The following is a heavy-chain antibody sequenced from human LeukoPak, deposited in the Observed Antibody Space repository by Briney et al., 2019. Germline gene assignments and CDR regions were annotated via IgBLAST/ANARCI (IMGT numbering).Heavy chain of an antibody. J-gene: IGHJ6*03. D-gene: IGHD5-24*01. CDR3: AREFGKMATKNYYYYYMDV. CDR2: IIPIFGTA. V-gene: IGHV1-69*05. Sequence: GASVKVSCKASGGTFSSYAISWVRQAPGQGLEWMGGIIPIFGTANYAQKFQGRVTITTDESTSTAYMELSSLRSEDTAVYYCAREFGKMATKNYYYYYMDVWGKGTTVTVSS. CDR1: GGTFSSYA.